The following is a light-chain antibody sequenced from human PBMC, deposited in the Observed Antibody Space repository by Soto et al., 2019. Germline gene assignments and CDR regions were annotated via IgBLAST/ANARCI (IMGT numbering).Light chain of an antibody. Sequence: QSVLTQPRSVSGSPGQSVTISCTGTSSDVDGYNYVSWYQQHPGKAPKLMICDVSKRPSGVPDRFSGSKSGNTASLTISGLQVEDEADYYCCSYAGSYTFVFGGGTKVTVL. J-gene: IGLJ2*01. CDR1: SSDVDGYNY. CDR2: DVS. CDR3: CSYAGSYTFV. V-gene: IGLV2-11*01.